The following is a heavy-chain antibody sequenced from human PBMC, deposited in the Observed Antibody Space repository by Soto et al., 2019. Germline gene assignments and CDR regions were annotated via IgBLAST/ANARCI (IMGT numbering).Heavy chain of an antibody. D-gene: IGHD1-1*01. CDR3: ARESTNGTLYFDY. CDR1: GGTFSSYA. Sequence: AASVKVSCKASGGTFSSYAISWVRQAPGQGLEWMGGIIPIFGTANYAQKFQGRVTITADESTSTAYMELSSLRSEDTAVYYCARESTNGTLYFDYWGQGTLVTVSS. V-gene: IGHV1-69*13. J-gene: IGHJ4*02. CDR2: IIPIFGTA.